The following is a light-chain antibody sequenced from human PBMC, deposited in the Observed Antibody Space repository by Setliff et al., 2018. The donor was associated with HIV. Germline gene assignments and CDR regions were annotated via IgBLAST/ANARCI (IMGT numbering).Light chain of an antibody. CDR2: SFT. V-gene: IGLV1-40*01. CDR3: QSYDSSLSGYV. Sequence: QSVLTQPPSVSGAPGQRVTISCTGSSSNIGAGFAVHWYQQFPGTAPKLLIYSFTNRPSGVPDRFSGSKSGTSAPLAIAGLQAEDEADYYGQSYDSSLSGYVFGTGTKVTVL. CDR1: SSNIGAGFA. J-gene: IGLJ1*01.